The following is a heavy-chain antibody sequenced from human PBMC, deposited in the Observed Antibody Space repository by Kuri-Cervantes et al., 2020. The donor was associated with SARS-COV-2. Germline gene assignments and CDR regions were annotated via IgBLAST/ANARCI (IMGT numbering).Heavy chain of an antibody. CDR1: GFSFKTYA. D-gene: IGHD3-3*01. Sequence: GESLKISCAVSGFSFKTYAMDWVRQAPGKGLEWVSSISSSSSYIYYADSVKGRFTISRDNSKNTLYLQMNSLRAEDTAVYYCAKDRKSLYYDFWSGYYDAPYYFDYWGQGTLVTVSS. CDR3: AKDRKSLYYDFWSGYYDAPYYFDY. CDR2: ISSSSSYI. J-gene: IGHJ4*02. V-gene: IGHV3-21*04.